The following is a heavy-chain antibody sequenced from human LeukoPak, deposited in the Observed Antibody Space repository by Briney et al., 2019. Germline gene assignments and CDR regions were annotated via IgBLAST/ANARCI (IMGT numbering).Heavy chain of an antibody. J-gene: IGHJ4*02. CDR2: IRYDGSNK. Sequence: GGSLRLSCAASGFTFSSYGMHWVRQAPGKGLEWVAFIRYDGSNKYYADSVKGRFTISRDNSKNSLYLQMNSLSAEDTAVYYCARSIVPDGTSPFDYWGQGTLVTVSS. V-gene: IGHV3-30*02. CDR1: GFTFSSYG. CDR3: ARSIVPDGTSPFDY. D-gene: IGHD6-13*01.